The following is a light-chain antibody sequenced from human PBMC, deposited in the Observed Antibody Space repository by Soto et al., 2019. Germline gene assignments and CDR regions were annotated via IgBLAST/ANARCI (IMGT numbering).Light chain of an antibody. CDR2: AAS. J-gene: IGKJ1*01. CDR3: QQYYNWPRT. Sequence: EAVLTQSPGTLSLSPGDRATLSCRASQSVTNTYLAWYQQKPGQAPRLLMYAASSRATGIPDRFSGSGSGTDFTLTISSLEPEDFAIYYCQQYYNWPRTFGQGTKVDIK. CDR1: QSVTNTY. V-gene: IGKV3-20*01.